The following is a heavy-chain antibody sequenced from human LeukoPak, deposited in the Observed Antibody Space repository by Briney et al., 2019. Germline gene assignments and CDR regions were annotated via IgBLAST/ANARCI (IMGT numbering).Heavy chain of an antibody. CDR1: GGSTNSYYY. CDR2: INHSGST. Sequence: SETLSLTCTVSGGSTNSYYYWSWIRQPPGKGLEWIGEINHSGSTNYNPSLKSRVTISVDTSKNQFSLKLSSVTAADTAVYYCARHSRTYYDILTGPYGGYFDYWGQRTLVTVSS. CDR3: ARHSRTYYDILTGPYGGYFDY. D-gene: IGHD3-9*01. J-gene: IGHJ4*02. V-gene: IGHV4-34*01.